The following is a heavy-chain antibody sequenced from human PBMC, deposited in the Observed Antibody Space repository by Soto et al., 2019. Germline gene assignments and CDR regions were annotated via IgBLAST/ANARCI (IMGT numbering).Heavy chain of an antibody. CDR1: GYTFSSHA. D-gene: IGHD2-8*01. J-gene: IGHJ4*02. CDR2: INGGNGDT. CDR3: ARDRGPQVFYFYY. V-gene: IGHV1-3*01. Sequence: QVQLVQSGAEVKKPGASVKVSCKASGYTFSSHATHWVRQAPGQRLEWMGWINGGNGDTKYSQKFQDRVTITRDTSASTAYMELSSLRSEDTAVYYCARDRGPQVFYFYYWGQGTLVTVSS.